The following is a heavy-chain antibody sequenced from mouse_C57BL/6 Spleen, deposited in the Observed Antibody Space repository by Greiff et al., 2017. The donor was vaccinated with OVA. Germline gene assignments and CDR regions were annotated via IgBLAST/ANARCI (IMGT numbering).Heavy chain of an antibody. CDR3: ARERITTVVATHFDY. J-gene: IGHJ2*01. D-gene: IGHD1-1*01. CDR1: GYTFTSYW. V-gene: IGHV1-53*01. CDR2: INPSNGGT. Sequence: QVQLQQPGTELVKPGASVKLSCKASGYTFTSYWMHWVKQRPGQGLEWIGNINPSNGGTNYNEKFKSKATLTVDKSSSTAYMQLSSLTSEDSAVYYCARERITTVVATHFDYWGQGTTLTVSS.